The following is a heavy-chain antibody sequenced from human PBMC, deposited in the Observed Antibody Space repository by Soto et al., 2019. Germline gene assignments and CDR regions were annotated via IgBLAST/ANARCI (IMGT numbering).Heavy chain of an antibody. CDR1: GYTFTSYY. CDR2: INPSGGST. V-gene: IGHV1-46*01. J-gene: IGHJ4*02. D-gene: IGHD3-3*01. CDR3: AADTIFGVVKSGGFDY. Sequence: EASVKVSCKASGYTFTSYYMHWVRQAPGQGLEWMGIINPSGGSTSYAQKFQERVTITRDMSTSTAYMELSSLRSEDTAVYYCAADTIFGVVKSGGFDYWGQGTLVTVSS.